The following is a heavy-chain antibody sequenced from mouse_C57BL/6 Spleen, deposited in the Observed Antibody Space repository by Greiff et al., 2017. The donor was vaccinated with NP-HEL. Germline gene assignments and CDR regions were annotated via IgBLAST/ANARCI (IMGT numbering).Heavy chain of an antibody. CDR1: GYTFTSYW. CDR3: AREGYYGNYDAMDY. J-gene: IGHJ4*01. D-gene: IGHD2-1*01. V-gene: IGHV1-61*01. CDR2: IYPSDSET. Sequence: VQLQQPGAELVRPGSSVKLSCKASGYTFTSYWMDWVKQRPGQGLEWIGNIYPSDSETHYNQKFKDKATLTVDKSSSTAYMQLSSLTSEDSAVYYCAREGYYGNYDAMDYWGQGTSVTVSS.